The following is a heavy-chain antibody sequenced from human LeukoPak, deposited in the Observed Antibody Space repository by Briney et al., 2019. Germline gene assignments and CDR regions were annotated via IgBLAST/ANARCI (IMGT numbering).Heavy chain of an antibody. J-gene: IGHJ4*02. CDR3: ARDQEGFDY. CDR1: GYTFTSNY. CDR2: IYPRDGST. Sequence: XSVTVSFKASGYTFTSNYIHWVRQDPGQGIEWMGMIYPRDGSTSYAQKFQGRVTVTRDTSTSTVHMELSGLRSEDTAVYYCARDQEGFDYWGQGTLVTVSS. V-gene: IGHV1-46*01.